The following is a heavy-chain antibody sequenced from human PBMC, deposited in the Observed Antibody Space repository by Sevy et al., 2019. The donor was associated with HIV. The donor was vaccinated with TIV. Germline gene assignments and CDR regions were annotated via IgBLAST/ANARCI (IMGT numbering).Heavy chain of an antibody. CDR2: IYYRGGT. V-gene: IGHV4-30-4*01. CDR3: AREPTPYYDFWSGRYGMDV. J-gene: IGHJ6*02. D-gene: IGHD3-3*01. CDR1: GGSISSGDYY. Sequence: SETLSLTCTVSGGSISSGDYYWSWIRQPPGKGLEWFGYIYYRGGTSYNPSLKSRVTISVDTSKNQFSLKLSSVTAADTAVYYCAREPTPYYDFWSGRYGMDVWGQGTTVTVSS.